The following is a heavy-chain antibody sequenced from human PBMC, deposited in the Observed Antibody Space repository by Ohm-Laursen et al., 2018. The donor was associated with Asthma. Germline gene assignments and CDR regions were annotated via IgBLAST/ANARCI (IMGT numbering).Heavy chain of an antibody. V-gene: IGHV1-58*01. CDR2: IVVGSGNT. CDR3: ARKNDSSGYFDAFDI. CDR1: GFTFTSSA. Sequence: SVKVSCKASGFTFTSSAVQWVRQARGQRLEWIGWIVVGSGNTNYAQKFQERVTITRDMSTSTAYMELSSLRSEDTAVYYCARKNDSSGYFDAFDIWGQGTMVTVSS. J-gene: IGHJ3*02. D-gene: IGHD3-22*01.